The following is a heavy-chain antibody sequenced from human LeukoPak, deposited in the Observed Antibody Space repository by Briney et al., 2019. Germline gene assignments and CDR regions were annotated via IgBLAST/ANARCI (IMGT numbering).Heavy chain of an antibody. J-gene: IGHJ4*02. V-gene: IGHV4-61*02. CDR1: GGSISSGSYY. CDR3: AGERLSVRPRTDY. Sequence: SETLSLTCTVSGGSISSGSYYWSWIRQPAGKGLEWIGRIYTSGSTNYNPSLKSRVTISVDTSKNQFSLKLSSVTAADTAVYYCAGERLSVRPRTDYWGQGTLVTVSS. D-gene: IGHD5/OR15-5a*01. CDR2: IYTSGST.